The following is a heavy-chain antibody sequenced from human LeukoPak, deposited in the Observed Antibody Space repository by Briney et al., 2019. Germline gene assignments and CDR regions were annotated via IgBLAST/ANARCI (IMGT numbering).Heavy chain of an antibody. CDR1: GGSFSGYY. CDR2: INHSGST. Sequence: KSSETLSLTCAVYGGSFSGYYWSWIRQPPGKGREWIGEINHSGSTNYNTSLKSRVTISVDQSKNQFSLKLSSVTAADTAVYYCAREPPAGKGGFDYWGQGTLVTVSS. CDR3: AREPPAGKGGFDY. V-gene: IGHV4-34*01. D-gene: IGHD6-19*01. J-gene: IGHJ4*02.